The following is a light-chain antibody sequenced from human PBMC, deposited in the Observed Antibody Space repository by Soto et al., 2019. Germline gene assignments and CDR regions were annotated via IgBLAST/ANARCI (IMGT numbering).Light chain of an antibody. CDR1: SSNIGSNT. CDR3: AAWDDSLNGYV. CDR2: SSN. V-gene: IGLV1-44*01. J-gene: IGLJ1*01. Sequence: QSVLTQPPSASGTPGQRVTSSCSGSSSNIGSNTVNWYQQLPGTAPKLLIYSSNQRPSGVPDRFSGSKSGTSASLAISGLQSEDEADYYCAAWDDSLNGYVFGTGTKVTVL.